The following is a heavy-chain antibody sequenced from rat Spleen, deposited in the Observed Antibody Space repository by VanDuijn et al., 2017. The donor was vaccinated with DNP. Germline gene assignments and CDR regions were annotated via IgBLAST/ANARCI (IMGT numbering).Heavy chain of an antibody. V-gene: IGHV5-19*01. CDR2: ISPSGDST. J-gene: IGHJ4*01. CDR1: GFSFSNYG. CDR3: PTRQYRYNDYVMDA. D-gene: IGHD1-5*01. Sequence: EVQLVESGGGLVQPGRSLKLSCAASGFSFSNYGMHWIYQAPTKGLEWVASISPSGDSTYYRDSVKGRFTISRDNAKSTLCLQMESLRSEDTDTYYCPTRQYRYNDYVMDAWGQGTSVTVSS.